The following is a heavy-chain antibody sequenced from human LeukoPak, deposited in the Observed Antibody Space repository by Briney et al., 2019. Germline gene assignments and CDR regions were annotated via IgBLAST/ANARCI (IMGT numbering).Heavy chain of an antibody. CDR1: GGSFSRYY. V-gene: IGHV4-34*01. D-gene: IGHD5-24*01. Sequence: SETLSLTCAVYGGSFSRYYWSWLRQSPGKGLEWIAEIDHRGDTNYNPSVKSRVTMSVDTSKNQFSLKVRSLSAADTALYYCARGATISETGYFDFWGQGTLVTVSS. CDR2: IDHRGDT. CDR3: ARGATISETGYFDF. J-gene: IGHJ4*03.